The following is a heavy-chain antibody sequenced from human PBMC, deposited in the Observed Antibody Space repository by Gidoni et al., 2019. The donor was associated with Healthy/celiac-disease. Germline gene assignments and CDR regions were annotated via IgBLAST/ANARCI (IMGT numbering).Heavy chain of an antibody. J-gene: IGHJ6*02. CDR3: AREIGGYDLAYYYYYGMDV. V-gene: IGHV3-21*01. CDR1: GFTFRSYR. CDR2: ISSSSSYI. Sequence: EVQLVESGGGLVKPGGALRLPCAASGFTFRSYRMNWVRQAPGKGLEWVSSISSSSSYIYYADSVKGRFTISRDNAKNSLCLQMNSLRAEDTAVYYCAREIGGYDLAYYYYYGMDVWGQGTTVTVSS. D-gene: IGHD5-12*01.